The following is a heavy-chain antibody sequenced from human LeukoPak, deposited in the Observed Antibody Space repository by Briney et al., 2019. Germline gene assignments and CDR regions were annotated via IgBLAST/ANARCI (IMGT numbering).Heavy chain of an antibody. J-gene: IGHJ4*01. CDR1: GGSFSGYY. CDR2: INHSGSA. V-gene: IGHV4-34*01. CDR3: ARGVVDTRIFNY. D-gene: IGHD1-14*01. Sequence: PSETLSLTCAVYGGSFSGYYWNWIRQPPGKGLEWIGEINHSGSANYSPSLKSRVTMSVDTSKNQFSLKLSSVTAADTAVYYCARGVVDTRIFNYWGHGILVTVPS.